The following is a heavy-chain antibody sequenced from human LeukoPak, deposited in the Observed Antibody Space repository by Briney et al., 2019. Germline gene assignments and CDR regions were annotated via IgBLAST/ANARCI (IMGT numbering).Heavy chain of an antibody. CDR2: IGGRDGST. J-gene: IGHJ4*02. CDR1: GFTFSSYG. D-gene: IGHD3-10*01. CDR3: AKGHYYGSGSLGY. V-gene: IGHV3-23*01. Sequence: GGSLKLSCAASGFTFSSYGMSWVRQAPGKGLEWVSAIGGRDGSTYYADSVKGRFTISRDNSKNTLYVQMNSLRAEDTAVYYCAKGHYYGSGSLGYWGQGTLVTVSS.